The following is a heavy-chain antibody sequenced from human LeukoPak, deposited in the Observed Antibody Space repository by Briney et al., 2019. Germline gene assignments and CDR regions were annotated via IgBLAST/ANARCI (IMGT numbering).Heavy chain of an antibody. CDR3: TRESVAAAGHSPNGFDP. CDR2: ISSPGRTI. V-gene: IGHV3-48*03. D-gene: IGHD6-13*01. Sequence: PGGSLRLSCAPSGFTFNKHEMNWVRQAPGKGLEWISYISSPGRTIYYADSVRGRFTISRDNANNALYLQMNSLRAADTAVYYCTRESVAAAGHSPNGFDPWGQGTLVTVSS. J-gene: IGHJ5*02. CDR1: GFTFNKHE.